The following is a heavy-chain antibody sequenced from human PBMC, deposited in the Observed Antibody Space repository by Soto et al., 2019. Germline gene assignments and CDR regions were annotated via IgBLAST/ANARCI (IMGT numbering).Heavy chain of an antibody. CDR2: MNPNSGNT. J-gene: IGHJ5*02. CDR3: ARLLWFGELFYWFDP. CDR1: GYTFTSYD. D-gene: IGHD3-10*01. Sequence: QVQLVQSGAEVKKPGASVKVSCKASGYTFTSYDINWVRQATGQGLEWMGWMNPNSGNTGYAQKFQGRVTMTRNTSISTAYMYLRSLRSEDTAVYYCARLLWFGELFYWFDPWCQGTLVTVSS. V-gene: IGHV1-8*01.